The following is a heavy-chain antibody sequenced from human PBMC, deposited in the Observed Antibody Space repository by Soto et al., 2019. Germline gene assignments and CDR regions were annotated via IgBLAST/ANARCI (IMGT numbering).Heavy chain of an antibody. CDR1: GFTFSSYA. Sequence: GGSLRLSCAASGFTFSSYAMHWVRQAPGKGLEWVAVISYDGSNKYYADSVKGRFTISRDNSKNTLYLQMNSLRAEDTAVYYCARDFVIVVVIGYYFDYWGQGTLVTVSS. V-gene: IGHV3-30-3*01. CDR2: ISYDGSNK. CDR3: ARDFVIVVVIGYYFDY. D-gene: IGHD3-22*01. J-gene: IGHJ4*02.